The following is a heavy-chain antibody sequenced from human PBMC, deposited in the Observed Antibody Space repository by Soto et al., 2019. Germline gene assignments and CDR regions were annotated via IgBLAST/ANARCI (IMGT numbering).Heavy chain of an antibody. J-gene: IGHJ6*03. D-gene: IGHD3-3*01. CDR2: IWYDGSNK. CDR3: ARDGNTIFGTGYYYYYMDV. CDR1: GFTFSSYG. V-gene: IGHV3-33*01. Sequence: QVQLVESGGGVVQPGRSLRLSCAASGFTFSSYGMHWVRQAPGKGLEWVAVIWYDGSNKYYADSVKGRFTISRDNSKNTLYLQMNSLRAEDTAVYYCARDGNTIFGTGYYYYYMDVWGKGTTVTVSS.